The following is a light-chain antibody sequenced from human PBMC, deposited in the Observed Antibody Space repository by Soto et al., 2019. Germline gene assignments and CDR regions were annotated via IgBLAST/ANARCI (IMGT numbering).Light chain of an antibody. CDR1: QSVSSD. J-gene: IGKJ1*01. V-gene: IGKV3-15*01. CDR3: HQYNILPRT. Sequence: EIALTQSTATVSVSAGERATLSCRASQSVSSDLASYHQKPGQAPRLLIYGASTRATGIPARFSGSGSGTKFTLSGISLQAEDFAVYNCHQYNILPRTFGQGTRLDIK. CDR2: GAS.